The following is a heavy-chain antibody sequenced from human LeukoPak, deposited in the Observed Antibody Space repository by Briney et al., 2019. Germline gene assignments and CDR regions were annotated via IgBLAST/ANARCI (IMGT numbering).Heavy chain of an antibody. D-gene: IGHD5-12*01. CDR1: GYTFTGYY. CDR3: ARSSGYDWGGLDY. Sequence: ASVKVSCKASGYTFTGYYMHWVRQAPGQGLEWMGWINPNSGGTNYAQKFQGRVTMTRDTSISTAYMELSRLRSDDTAVHYCARSSGYDWGGLDYWGQGTLVTVSS. CDR2: INPNSGGT. J-gene: IGHJ4*02. V-gene: IGHV1-2*02.